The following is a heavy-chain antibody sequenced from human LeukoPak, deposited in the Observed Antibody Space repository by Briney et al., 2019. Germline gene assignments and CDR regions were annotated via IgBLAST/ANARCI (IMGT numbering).Heavy chain of an antibody. Sequence: SVKVSCKASGGTFSSYAISWVRQAPGQGLEWMGRIIPIFGTANYAQKFQGRVTITTDESTSTAYMELSSLRSEDTAVYYCARDIADDYNWAAFDYWGQGTLVTVSS. CDR1: GGTFSSYA. CDR2: IIPIFGTA. V-gene: IGHV1-69*05. J-gene: IGHJ4*02. CDR3: ARDIADDYNWAAFDY. D-gene: IGHD5-24*01.